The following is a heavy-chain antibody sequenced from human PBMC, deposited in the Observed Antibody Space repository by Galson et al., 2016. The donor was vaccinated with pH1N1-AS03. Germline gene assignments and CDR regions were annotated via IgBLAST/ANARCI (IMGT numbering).Heavy chain of an antibody. Sequence: SVKVSCKASGGTFGNYAVSWVRLAPGQGLEWLGAIVPVFGTTNYAQTFQGRLTITADASTSTANMELSGLRLDDTALYYCTRDGAAHDDYYYGMDVWGQGTTVTVSS. CDR1: GGTFGNYA. D-gene: IGHD6-6*01. CDR3: TRDGAAHDDYYYGMDV. J-gene: IGHJ6*02. V-gene: IGHV1-69*13. CDR2: IVPVFGTT.